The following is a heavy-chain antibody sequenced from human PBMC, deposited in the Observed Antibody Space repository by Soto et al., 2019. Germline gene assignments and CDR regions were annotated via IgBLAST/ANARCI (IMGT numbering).Heavy chain of an antibody. D-gene: IGHD6-19*01. CDR2: SDIAGSTT. CDR1: GFTFSSYW. CDR3: ARDQTVAGPTTFDY. V-gene: IGHV3-74*01. Sequence: GGSLRLSCAASGFTFSSYWMHWVRQTPGKGLVWVSRSDIAGSTTTYADYVKGRFTISRDNAKNTLYLQMNSLRAEDTAVYYCARDQTVAGPTTFDYCGQGTLVTVSS. J-gene: IGHJ4*02.